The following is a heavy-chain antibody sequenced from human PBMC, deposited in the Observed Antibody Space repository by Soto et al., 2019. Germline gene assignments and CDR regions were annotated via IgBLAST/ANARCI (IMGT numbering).Heavy chain of an antibody. D-gene: IGHD3-22*01. Sequence: LSLTCTVSGGSISSSSYYWGWIRQPPGKGLEWIGSIYYSGTTSYNPSLKSRVIISLDTSNNQFFLKLRSGTAADTAVYYCARHRQYYDTSGYQQRYFDYWGQGTQVTVSS. CDR1: GGSISSSSYY. V-gene: IGHV4-39*01. CDR3: ARHRQYYDTSGYQQRYFDY. J-gene: IGHJ4*02. CDR2: IYYSGTT.